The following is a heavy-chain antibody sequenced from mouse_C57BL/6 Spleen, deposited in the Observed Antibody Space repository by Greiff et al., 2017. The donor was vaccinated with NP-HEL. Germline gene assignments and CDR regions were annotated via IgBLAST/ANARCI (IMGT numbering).Heavy chain of an antibody. D-gene: IGHD3-2*02. CDR1: GFTFSDYY. J-gene: IGHJ2*01. CDR2: LSNGGGST. Sequence: EVKLMESGGGLVQPGGSLKLSCAASGFTFSDYYMYWVRQTPEKRLEWVAYLSNGGGSTSYPDTVKGRFTISRDHAKNTRYLQMSRLKSEDTAMYYCARRGDSSGYVDYWGQGTTLTVSS. CDR3: ARRGDSSGYVDY. V-gene: IGHV5-12*01.